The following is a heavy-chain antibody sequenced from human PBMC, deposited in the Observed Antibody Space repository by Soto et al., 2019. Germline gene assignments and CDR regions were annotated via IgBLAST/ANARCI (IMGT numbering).Heavy chain of an antibody. CDR1: GYTFTRND. Sequence: QVQLVQSGAEVKKPGASVKDSCKASGYTFTRNDINRVRQATGQGLEWIGWMDPNSGNTGYVQKFQGRVTMTRNTSLSTAYMELSSLGSEDTAVYYCARVPLRTTWCDPWGQGTLVTVSS. D-gene: IGHD1-7*01. V-gene: IGHV1-8*01. CDR2: MDPNSGNT. J-gene: IGHJ5*02. CDR3: ARVPLRTTWCDP.